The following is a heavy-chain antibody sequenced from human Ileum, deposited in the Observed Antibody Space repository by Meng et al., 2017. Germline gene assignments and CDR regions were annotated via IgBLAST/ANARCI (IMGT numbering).Heavy chain of an antibody. CDR2: FSAIGGGT. V-gene: IGHV3-23*01. Sequence: EVQLLEAGGGLVQPGESLRLSCAASGLTFSNYAMSWVRQAPGKGLEWDSAFSAIGGGTYYADSVKGRFTISRDNSKNTLYLQMNSLRVEDTAVYYCVKGGNKYYDFWSDNWGQGTLVTVSS. J-gene: IGHJ4*02. D-gene: IGHD3/OR15-3a*01. CDR1: GLTFSNYA. CDR3: VKGGNKYYDFWSDN.